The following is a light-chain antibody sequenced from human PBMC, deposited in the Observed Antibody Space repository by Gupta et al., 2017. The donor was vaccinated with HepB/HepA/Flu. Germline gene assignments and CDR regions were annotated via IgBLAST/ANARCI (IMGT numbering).Light chain of an antibody. CDR3: VLSMRSGIWV. CDR2: NTN. CDR1: SGSVSTNYY. Sequence: QTVVTQEPSFPVSPGGTVTLTCGLSSGSVSTNYYPSWYQQNQGQAPRRLIYNTNTPSSGVPDRGSASFLGKNEATHTTGAQADEEGDEYCVLSMRSGIWVFGGGTKLTVL. V-gene: IGLV8-61*01. J-gene: IGLJ3*02.